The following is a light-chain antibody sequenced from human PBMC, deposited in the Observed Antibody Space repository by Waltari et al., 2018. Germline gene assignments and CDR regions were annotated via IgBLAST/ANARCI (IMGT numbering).Light chain of an antibody. J-gene: IGKJ2*01. V-gene: IGKV1-5*03. CDR2: NAS. Sequence: DIQMTQSPSTLSASVGDRVTITCRASQSISSWLAWYQQKPGKAPKLLIYNASSLESGVPSSFSCSRSGTEFTLTISSLQPDDFAAYYYQQYNSYLYTFGQGTKLEIK. CDR1: QSISSW. CDR3: QQYNSYLYT.